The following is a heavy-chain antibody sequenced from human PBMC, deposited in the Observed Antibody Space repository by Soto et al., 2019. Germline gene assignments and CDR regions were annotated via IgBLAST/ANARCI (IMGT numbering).Heavy chain of an antibody. CDR2: INPNSGGT. J-gene: IGHJ6*02. D-gene: IGHD2-15*01. CDR1: GYTFTGYY. Sequence: ASVKVSCKASGYTFTGYYMHWVRQAPGQGLEWMGWINPNSGGTNYAQKFQGRVTMTRDTSISTAYMELSRLRSDDTAVYYCARDPEYRSGGSCYLSYYYYYGMDVWGQGTTVTVSS. V-gene: IGHV1-2*02. CDR3: ARDPEYRSGGSCYLSYYYYYGMDV.